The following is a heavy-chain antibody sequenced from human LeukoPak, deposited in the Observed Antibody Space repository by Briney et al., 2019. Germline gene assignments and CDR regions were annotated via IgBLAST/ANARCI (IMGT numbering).Heavy chain of an antibody. J-gene: IGHJ5*02. Sequence: SETLSLTCTVSGYSISSGYYWGWIRQPPGKGLEWIGEINHSGSTNYNPSLKSRVTISVDTSKNQFSLKLSSVTAADTAVYYCARGRRYYGSGSYYNHWGQGTLVTVSS. CDR2: INHSGST. D-gene: IGHD3-10*01. CDR1: GYSISSGYY. V-gene: IGHV4-38-2*02. CDR3: ARGRRYYGSGSYYNH.